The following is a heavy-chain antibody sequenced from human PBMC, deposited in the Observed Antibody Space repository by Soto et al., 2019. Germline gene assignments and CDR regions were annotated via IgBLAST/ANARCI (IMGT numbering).Heavy chain of an antibody. J-gene: IGHJ6*02. CDR2: ISGSGGNT. CDR3: AREGVGSTGYFGYYGLDV. Sequence: GGSLRLSCAASRFTFNSYSMSWVRQAPGKGLEWVSGISGSGGNTFYADSVKGRFTISRDNSKDTLYLQMNTLRAEETAVYFCAREGVGSTGYFGYYGLDVWGQGTTVTVSS. D-gene: IGHD3-9*01. CDR1: RFTFNSYS. V-gene: IGHV3-23*01.